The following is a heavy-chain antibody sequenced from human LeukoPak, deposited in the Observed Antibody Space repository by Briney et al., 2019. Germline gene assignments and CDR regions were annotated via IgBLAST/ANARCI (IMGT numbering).Heavy chain of an antibody. D-gene: IGHD1-26*01. J-gene: IGHJ4*02. V-gene: IGHV4-61*02. CDR1: GGSISSGSYY. CDR3: ARRGVGPTRLYYFDY. Sequence: SETLSLTCTVSGGSISSGSYYWSWIRQPAGKGLEWIGRIYPSGSTNYNPSLKSRVTISVDTSKNQFSLKLSSVTAADTAVYYCARRGVGPTRLYYFDYWGQGTLVTVSS. CDR2: IYPSGST.